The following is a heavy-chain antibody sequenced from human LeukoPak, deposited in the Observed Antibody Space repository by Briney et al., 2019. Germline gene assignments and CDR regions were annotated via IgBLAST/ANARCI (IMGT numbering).Heavy chain of an antibody. CDR1: GFTFRNYV. CDR2: TSPDLNVK. J-gene: IGHJ4*02. D-gene: IGHD3-10*01. V-gene: IGHV3-30-3*01. CDR3: AREGYYGSGSPPSLYFDY. Sequence: GGSLRLSCAASGFTFRNYVIHWVRQAPGKGLEWVAVTSPDLNVKLYADSVKGRFTISRDNSRSTLYLQMNSLRPEDTAIYYCAREGYYGSGSPPSLYFDYWGQGTLVTVSS.